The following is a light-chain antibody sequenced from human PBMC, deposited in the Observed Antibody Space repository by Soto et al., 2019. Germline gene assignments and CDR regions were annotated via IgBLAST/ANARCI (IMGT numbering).Light chain of an antibody. CDR3: QQSYSTFS. J-gene: IGKJ3*01. Sequence: DIQMTQSPSSLSASVGDRVTITCRASQSISSYLNWYQQKPGKAPKLLIYAASSLQSGVPSRFSGSGSGTDFTLTISSLQPEDFATYSFQQSYSTFSFGPGTKEDIK. V-gene: IGKV1-39*01. CDR1: QSISSY. CDR2: AAS.